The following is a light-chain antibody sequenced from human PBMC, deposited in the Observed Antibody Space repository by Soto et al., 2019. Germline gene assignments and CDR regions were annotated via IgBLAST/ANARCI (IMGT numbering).Light chain of an antibody. CDR3: CSYAGSSTYVI. V-gene: IGLV2-23*02. Sequence: QSVLTQPASVSGSPGQSITISCTGTSSDVGSYNLVSWYQQHPGKAPKFMIYEVNKRPSGVSNRFSGSKSGNTASLIISGLQAEDEADYYCCSYAGSSTYVIFGGGTKVTVL. CDR1: SSDVGSYNL. J-gene: IGLJ2*01. CDR2: EVN.